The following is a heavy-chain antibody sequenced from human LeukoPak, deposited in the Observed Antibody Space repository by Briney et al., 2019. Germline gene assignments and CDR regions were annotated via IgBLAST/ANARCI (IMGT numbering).Heavy chain of an antibody. CDR3: ARHVRSRPGWRPSSSVDY. CDR2: INHSGST. Sequence: SETLSLTCAVYGGSFSGYYWSWIRQPPGKGLEWIGEINHSGSTNYNPSLKSRVTISVDTSKNQFSLKLSSVTAADTAVYYCARHVRSRPGWRPSSSVDYWGQGTLVTVSS. CDR1: GGSFSGYY. V-gene: IGHV4-34*01. J-gene: IGHJ4*02. D-gene: IGHD6-6*01.